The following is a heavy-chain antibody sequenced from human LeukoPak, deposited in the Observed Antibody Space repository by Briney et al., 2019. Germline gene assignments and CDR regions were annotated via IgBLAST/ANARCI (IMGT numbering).Heavy chain of an antibody. CDR2: INHSGST. D-gene: IGHD5-18*01. J-gene: IGHJ6*02. Sequence: SETLSLTCAVYGGSFSGYYWSWIRQPPEKGLEWIWEINHSGSTNYNPSLKSRVTISVDTSKNQFSLKLSSVTAADTAVYYCARGAHSYRYYYYGMDVWGQGTTVTVSS. CDR3: ARGAHSYRYYYYGMDV. CDR1: GGSFSGYY. V-gene: IGHV4-34*01.